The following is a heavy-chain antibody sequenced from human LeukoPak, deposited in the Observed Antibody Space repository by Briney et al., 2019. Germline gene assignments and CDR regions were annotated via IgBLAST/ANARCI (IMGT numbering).Heavy chain of an antibody. Sequence: PGGSLRLSCAVSGFTFSSYWMRWVRQAPGKGLVWVSPMNSGGSSTSYADSVKGRFTISRDNAKNTLYLQMNSLRAEDTAVYYCPRVEQLVRGPLNGMDVWGQGTTVTVSS. CDR1: GFTFSSYW. V-gene: IGHV3-74*01. J-gene: IGHJ6*02. CDR3: PRVEQLVRGPLNGMDV. D-gene: IGHD6-6*01. CDR2: MNSGGSST.